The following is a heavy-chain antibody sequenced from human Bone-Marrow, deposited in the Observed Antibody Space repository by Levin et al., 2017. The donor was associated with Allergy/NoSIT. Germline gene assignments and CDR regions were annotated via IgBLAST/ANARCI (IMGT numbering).Heavy chain of an antibody. V-gene: IGHV1-46*01. CDR1: GYTFTSYY. Sequence: ASVKVSCKASGYTFTSYYMHWVRQAPGQGLEWMGIINPSGGSTSYAQKFQGRVTMTRDTSTSTVYMELSSLRSEDTAVYYCARAADIVVVPAAILDYWGQGTLVTVSS. CDR3: ARAADIVVVPAAILDY. J-gene: IGHJ4*02. D-gene: IGHD2-2*02. CDR2: INPSGGST.